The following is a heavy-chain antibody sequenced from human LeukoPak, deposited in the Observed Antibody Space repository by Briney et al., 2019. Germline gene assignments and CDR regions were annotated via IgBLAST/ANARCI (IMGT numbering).Heavy chain of an antibody. J-gene: IGHJ6*02. V-gene: IGHV3-23*01. CDR2: ISGSGGST. D-gene: IGHD4-11*01. CDR3: ASLHRAYYGMDV. Sequence: GSLRLSCAASGFTFSSYAMSWVRQAPGKGLEWVSAISGSGGSTYYADSVKGRFTISRDNSKNTLYLQMNSLRAEDTAVYYCASLHRAYYGMDVWGQGTTVTVSS. CDR1: GFTFSSYA.